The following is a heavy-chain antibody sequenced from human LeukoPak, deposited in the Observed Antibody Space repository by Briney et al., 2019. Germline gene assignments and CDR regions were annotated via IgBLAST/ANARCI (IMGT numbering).Heavy chain of an antibody. CDR3: ARDREWDLQSLRYFDS. D-gene: IGHD1-26*01. V-gene: IGHV1-69*13. CDR2: IIPIFGTA. Sequence: SVKVSCKASGGTFSSYAISRVRQAPGQGLEWMGGIIPIFGTANYAQKFQGRVTITADESTSTAYMELSSLRSEDTAVYYCARDREWDLQSLRYFDSWGQGTLVTVSS. CDR1: GGTFSSYA. J-gene: IGHJ4*02.